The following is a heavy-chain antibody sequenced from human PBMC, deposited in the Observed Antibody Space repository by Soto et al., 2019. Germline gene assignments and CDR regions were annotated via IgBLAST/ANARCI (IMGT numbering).Heavy chain of an antibody. Sequence: KTGGSLRLSCAASGFTFSSYSMNWVRQAPGKGLEWVSSISSSSSYIYYADSVKGRFTISRDNAKNSLYLQMNSLRAEDTAVYYCARDRLPLAAAHYYYYYGMDVWGQGTTVTVSS. J-gene: IGHJ6*02. CDR3: ARDRLPLAAAHYYYYYGMDV. D-gene: IGHD6-13*01. CDR2: ISSSSSYI. V-gene: IGHV3-21*01. CDR1: GFTFSSYS.